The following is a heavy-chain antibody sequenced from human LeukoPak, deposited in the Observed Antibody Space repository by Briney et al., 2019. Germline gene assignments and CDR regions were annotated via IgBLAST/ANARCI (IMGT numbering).Heavy chain of an antibody. Sequence: GESLKISCKGSGYSFTSYWISWVRQMPGKGLEWMGRIDPSDSYTNYSPSFQGHVTLSADKSISTAYLQWSSLKASDTAMYYCARAPYHYDSSGLAAFDIWGQGTMVTVSS. CDR2: IDPSDSYT. CDR3: ARAPYHYDSSGLAAFDI. D-gene: IGHD3-22*01. J-gene: IGHJ3*02. V-gene: IGHV5-10-1*01. CDR1: GYSFTSYW.